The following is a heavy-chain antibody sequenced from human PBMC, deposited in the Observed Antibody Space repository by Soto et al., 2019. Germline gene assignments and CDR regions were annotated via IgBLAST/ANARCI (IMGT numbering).Heavy chain of an antibody. V-gene: IGHV3-30-3*01. CDR1: GFTFSSYA. CDR3: VVVPAATPPSFDY. Sequence: GGSLRLSCAASGFTFSSYAMHWVRQAPGKGLEWVAVISSDGSNKYYADSVKGQFTISRDNSNNTLYLQMNSLRAEDTAVYYCVVVPAATPPSFDYWGQGTMVTVSS. J-gene: IGHJ4*02. D-gene: IGHD2-2*01. CDR2: ISSDGSNK.